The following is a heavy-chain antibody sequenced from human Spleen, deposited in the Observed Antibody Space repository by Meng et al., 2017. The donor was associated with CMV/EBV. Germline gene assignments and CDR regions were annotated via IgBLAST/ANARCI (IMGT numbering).Heavy chain of an antibody. Sequence: ASVKVSCKASGYTFTGYYMHWVRQAPGQGLEWMGWINPNNGGTKYAQKFQDRVTMTRDTSISTAYMELSRLRSDDTAVYYCAKDGDVVVPAAGYFYYYGMDVWGQGTTVTVSS. CDR1: GYTFTGYY. CDR2: INPNNGGT. D-gene: IGHD2-2*01. J-gene: IGHJ6*02. V-gene: IGHV1-2*02. CDR3: AKDGDVVVPAAGYFYYYGMDV.